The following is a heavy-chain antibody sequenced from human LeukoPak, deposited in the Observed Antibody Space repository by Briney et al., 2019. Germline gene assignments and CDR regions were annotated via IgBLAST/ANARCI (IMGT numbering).Heavy chain of an antibody. CDR1: GFTFSSYG. V-gene: IGHV3-23*01. D-gene: IGHD3-22*01. J-gene: IGHJ4*02. CDR2: ISGSGGST. CDR3: AKAKTITMIVVNFDY. Sequence: PGGSLRLSCAASGFTFSSYGMSWVRQAPGKGLEWVSAISGSGGSTYYADSVKGRFTISRDNSKNTLYLQMNSLRAKDTAVYYCAKAKTITMIVVNFDYWGQGTLVTVSS.